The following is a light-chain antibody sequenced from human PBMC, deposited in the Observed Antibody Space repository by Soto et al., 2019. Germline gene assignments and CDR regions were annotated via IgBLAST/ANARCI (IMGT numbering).Light chain of an antibody. Sequence: DIQMTQSPSTLSASVGDRVTITCRASQSISSWLAWYQQKPGKAPKVLIYDASSLESGVPSRFSGGGSGTESTLNISSLQPDDFATYYCQQYNNYPLTFGQGTKVENK. V-gene: IGKV1-5*01. CDR3: QQYNNYPLT. J-gene: IGKJ1*01. CDR1: QSISSW. CDR2: DAS.